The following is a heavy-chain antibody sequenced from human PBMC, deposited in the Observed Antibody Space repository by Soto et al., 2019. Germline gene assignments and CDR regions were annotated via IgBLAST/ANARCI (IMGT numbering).Heavy chain of an antibody. CDR3: ARQGGGYCSSTSCYGWFDP. V-gene: IGHV4-39*01. CDR1: GGSISSSSYY. J-gene: IGHJ5*02. D-gene: IGHD2-2*01. Sequence: QLQLQESGPGLVKPSETLSLTCTVSGGSISSSSYYWGWIRQPPGKGLEWIGSIYYSGRTYYNPPLKSRFTISVDPSKNQFSLKRSSVTAADTAVYYCARQGGGYCSSTSCYGWFDPWGQGTLVTVSS. CDR2: IYYSGRT.